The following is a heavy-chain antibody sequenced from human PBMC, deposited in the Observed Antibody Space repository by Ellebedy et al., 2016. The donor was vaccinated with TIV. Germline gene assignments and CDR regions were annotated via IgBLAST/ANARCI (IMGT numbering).Heavy chain of an antibody. Sequence: GSLRLSCVVSGFSFNTAWMSWVRQPPGKGLEWIGYIYYSGSTKYNPSLKSRVTISVDTSKNQFSLILSSVTAADTAVYYCAYTRWFAPWGQGTLVTVSS. CDR2: IYYSGST. CDR1: GFSFNTAW. V-gene: IGHV4-59*12. CDR3: AYTRWFAP. J-gene: IGHJ5*02. D-gene: IGHD2-2*02.